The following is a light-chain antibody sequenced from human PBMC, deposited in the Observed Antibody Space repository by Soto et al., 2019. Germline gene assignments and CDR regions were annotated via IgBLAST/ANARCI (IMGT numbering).Light chain of an antibody. CDR3: QQSYSTPPT. CDR1: QSISGY. CDR2: AAS. V-gene: IGKV1-39*01. Sequence: DSQRTQSPVFLSASVGDRVTITCRPSQSISGYLNWYQQKPGKAPKLLIYAASSLQSGVPSRFSGSGSGTDFTLTISSLQPEDFATYYCQQSYSTPPTFGQGTRLEIK. J-gene: IGKJ5*01.